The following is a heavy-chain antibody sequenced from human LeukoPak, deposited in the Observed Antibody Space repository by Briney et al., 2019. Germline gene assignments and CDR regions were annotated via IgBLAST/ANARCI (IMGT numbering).Heavy chain of an antibody. CDR3: ASDYDSPYYFEY. Sequence: GGSLRPSCAASGVTVSRNYMSWVRQAPGKGLEWVSAIYSAGSTYYADSVNDRFTISRDISKNTLYLQMDTLRAEDTAVYYCASDYDSPYYFEYWGQGTLVTVSS. CDR1: GVTVSRNY. V-gene: IGHV3-66*01. D-gene: IGHD5-12*01. CDR2: IYSAGST. J-gene: IGHJ4*02.